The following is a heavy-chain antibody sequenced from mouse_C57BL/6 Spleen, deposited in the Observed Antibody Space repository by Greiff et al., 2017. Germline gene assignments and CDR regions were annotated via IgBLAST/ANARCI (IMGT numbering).Heavy chain of an antibody. J-gene: IGHJ2*01. Sequence: EVQLQQSGPELVKPGASVKISCKASGYTFTDYYMNWVKQSHGKSLEWIGDINPNNGGTSYNQKFKGKATLTVDKSSSTAYMELRSLTSEDSAVYNCAGLRRYFDYWGQGTTLTVSS. CDR2: INPNNGGT. D-gene: IGHD2-4*01. CDR3: AGLRRYFDY. CDR1: GYTFTDYY. V-gene: IGHV1-26*01.